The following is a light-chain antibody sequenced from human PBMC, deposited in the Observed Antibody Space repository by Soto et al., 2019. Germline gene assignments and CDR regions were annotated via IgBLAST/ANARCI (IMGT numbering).Light chain of an antibody. CDR1: QSVSSNY. Sequence: EDVLTQSPGTLSLSQGETATLSCRSSQSVSSNYVAWFHQKPGQAPRLLIYGASSRATGVPDRFSASGSGTDFTLTISRLEPEDFAVYYCQQYGRSPFTFGPGTKVDI. CDR2: GAS. CDR3: QQYGRSPFT. V-gene: IGKV3-20*01. J-gene: IGKJ3*01.